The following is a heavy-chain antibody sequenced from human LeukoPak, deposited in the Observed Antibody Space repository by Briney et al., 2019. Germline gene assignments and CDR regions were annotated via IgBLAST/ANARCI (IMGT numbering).Heavy chain of an antibody. V-gene: IGHV3-21*01. Sequence: GGSLRLSCAASGFTFSSYSMNWVRQAPGKGLEWVSSISSSSSYIYYADSVKGRFTISRDNAKNSLYLQMNSLRAEDTAVHYCARAVPLRFLEWLPRGTDKFDYWGQGTLVTVSS. D-gene: IGHD3-3*01. CDR2: ISSSSSYI. CDR1: GFTFSSYS. CDR3: ARAVPLRFLEWLPRGTDKFDY. J-gene: IGHJ4*02.